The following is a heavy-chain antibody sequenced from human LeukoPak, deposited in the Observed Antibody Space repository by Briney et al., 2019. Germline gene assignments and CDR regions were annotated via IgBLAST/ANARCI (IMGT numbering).Heavy chain of an antibody. CDR2: ISSNSSAR. V-gene: IGHV3-48*01. CDR1: GFTFSNHS. D-gene: IGHD1-26*01. CDR3: GKNRYSGSLSPFDI. J-gene: IGHJ3*02. Sequence: GGSLRLSCAASGFTFSNHSMNWVRQAPGKGLEWISYISSNSSARYYAGSVKGRFIISRDDASNSLYLQMNSLRAEDTAVYYCGKNRYSGSLSPFDIWGQGTMVTVSS.